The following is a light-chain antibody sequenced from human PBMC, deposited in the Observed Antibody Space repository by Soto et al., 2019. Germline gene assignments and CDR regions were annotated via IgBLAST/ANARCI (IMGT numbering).Light chain of an antibody. V-gene: IGKV3-15*01. CDR2: GTS. CDR3: QQYNTWSSIT. CDR1: QSISSN. J-gene: IGKJ5*01. Sequence: EIVMTQSPATLSVSPGERVTLCCRASQSISSNLAWYQQKPGQAPSLLMYGTSTRATGIPARFSGSGSGTEFTLTISSLQSEDFAVYYCQQYNTWSSITFGQGTRLEIK.